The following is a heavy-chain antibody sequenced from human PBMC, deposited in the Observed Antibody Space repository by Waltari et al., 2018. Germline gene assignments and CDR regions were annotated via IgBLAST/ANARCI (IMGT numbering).Heavy chain of an antibody. CDR2: INSDGGSS. J-gene: IGHJ5*01. Sequence: HWVRQAPGKGLVWVSRINSDGGSSGYADSVKGRFTISRDNAKNTLYLQMNSLRAEDTAVYYCVREPFRISKEGFDSRGQGTLVTVSS. CDR3: VREPFRISKEGFDS. D-gene: IGHD3-3*02. V-gene: IGHV3-74*01.